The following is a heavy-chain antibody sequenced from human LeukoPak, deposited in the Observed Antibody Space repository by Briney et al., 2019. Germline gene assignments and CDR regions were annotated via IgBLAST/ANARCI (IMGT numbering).Heavy chain of an antibody. J-gene: IGHJ6*02. D-gene: IGHD1-1*01. CDR1: GFTFSSYA. Sequence: GGSLRLSCAASGFTFSSYAMHWVRQAPGKGLEWVAVISYDGSNKYYADSVKGRFTISRDNSKNTLYLQMNSLRAEDTAVYYCAKENVKGYYYGMDVWGQGTTVTVSS. CDR2: ISYDGSNK. CDR3: AKENVKGYYYGMDV. V-gene: IGHV3-30*07.